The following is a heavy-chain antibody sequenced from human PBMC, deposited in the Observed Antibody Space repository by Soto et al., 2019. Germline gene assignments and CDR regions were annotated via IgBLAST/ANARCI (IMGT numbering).Heavy chain of an antibody. Sequence: ASVKVSCKASGYTFTSYGISWVRQAPGQGLEWMGWISAYNGNTNYAQKLQGRVTMTTDTSTSTAYMELRSLRSDDTAVYYCARIFTGGVYYYYGMDVWGQGTTVTVYS. J-gene: IGHJ6*02. CDR1: GYTFTSYG. D-gene: IGHD3-16*01. CDR2: ISAYNGNT. CDR3: ARIFTGGVYYYYGMDV. V-gene: IGHV1-18*04.